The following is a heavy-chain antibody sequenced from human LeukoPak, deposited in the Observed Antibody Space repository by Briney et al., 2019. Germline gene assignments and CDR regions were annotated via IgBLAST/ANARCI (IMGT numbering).Heavy chain of an antibody. V-gene: IGHV1-2*02. Sequence: ASVKVSCKASGYTFTGYYMHWVRQAPGQGLEWMGWINPNSGGTNYAQKFQGRVTTTRDTSISTAYMELSRLRSDDTAVYYCARDSRPIFEWQQLGGDYWGQGTLVTVSS. CDR1: GYTFTGYY. CDR3: ARDSRPIFEWQQLGGDY. J-gene: IGHJ4*02. D-gene: IGHD6-13*01. CDR2: INPNSGGT.